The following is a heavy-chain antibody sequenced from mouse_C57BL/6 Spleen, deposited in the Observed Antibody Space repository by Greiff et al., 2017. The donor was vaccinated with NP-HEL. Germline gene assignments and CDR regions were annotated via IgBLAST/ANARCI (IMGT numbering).Heavy chain of an antibody. CDR2: IDPSDSYT. V-gene: IGHV1-59*01. Sequence: QVQLQQPGAELVRPGTSVKLSCKASGYTFTSYWMHWVKQRPGQGLEWIGVIDPSDSYTNYNQKFKGKATLTVDTSSSTAYMQLSSLTSEDSAVYYCARTPYYGSSYNFDYWGQGTTLTVSS. D-gene: IGHD1-1*01. J-gene: IGHJ2*01. CDR3: ARTPYYGSSYNFDY. CDR1: GYTFTSYW.